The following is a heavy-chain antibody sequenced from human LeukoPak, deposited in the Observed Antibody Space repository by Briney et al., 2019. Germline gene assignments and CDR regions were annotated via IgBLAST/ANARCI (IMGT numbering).Heavy chain of an antibody. CDR3: GGIATAGTVDY. J-gene: IGHJ4*02. CDR2: IDTSGTT. V-gene: IGHV4-4*09. CDR1: GASVRTYH. Sequence: SETLSLTCSVCGASVRTYHWTWIRQPPGKGLEWIGYIDTSGTTNYIPSLKSRAIISVDTSKNQFSLKLTSVTAADTAVYYCGGIATAGTVDYWGQGALVTVSS. D-gene: IGHD6-13*01.